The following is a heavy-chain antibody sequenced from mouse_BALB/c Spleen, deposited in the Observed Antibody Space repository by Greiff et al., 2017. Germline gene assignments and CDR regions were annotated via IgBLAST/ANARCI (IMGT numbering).Heavy chain of an antibody. CDR3: ARQVEGYAMDY. J-gene: IGHJ4*01. Sequence: VQLQQSGPGLVAPSQSLSITCTVSGFSLTSYGVHWVRQPPGKGLEWLGVIWAGGSTNYNSTLMSRLSISKDNSKSQVFLKMNSLQTDDTAMYYCARQVEGYAMDYWGQGTSVTVSS. CDR1: GFSLTSYG. CDR2: IWAGGST. V-gene: IGHV2-9*02. D-gene: IGHD1-1*01.